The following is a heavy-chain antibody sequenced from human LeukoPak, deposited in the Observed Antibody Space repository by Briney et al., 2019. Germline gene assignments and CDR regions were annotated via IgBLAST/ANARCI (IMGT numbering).Heavy chain of an antibody. J-gene: IGHJ6*03. Sequence: SETLSLTCTVSGVSIRGYTCYWGWIRQPPGKGLEWIGNYHIGNTYYNPSLKSRVTISEDTSKNQFSLRVNSVTAADTAVYYCARLWDSTDRYFYCSMDVWGEGTTVTVSS. CDR1: GVSIRGYTCY. D-gene: IGHD3-16*01. CDR2: YHIGNT. CDR3: ARLWDSTDRYFYCSMDV. V-gene: IGHV4-39*01.